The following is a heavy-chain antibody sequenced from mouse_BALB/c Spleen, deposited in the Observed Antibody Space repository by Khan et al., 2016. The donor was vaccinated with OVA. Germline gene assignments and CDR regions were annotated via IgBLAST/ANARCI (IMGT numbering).Heavy chain of an antibody. J-gene: IGHJ3*01. V-gene: IGHV1-4*01. D-gene: IGHD2-14*01. CDR1: GYTFTSYT. Sequence: VQLQQSGAELARPGASVKMSCKASGYTFTSYTIHWIKLRPGQGLEWIGYINPSNGYTNYNQKFKDKATLTADKSSTTAYMQLSSLTSDDSAVYNCVGDGAYHRNDGWFAYWGQGTLVTVSA. CDR3: VGDGAYHRNDGWFAY. CDR2: INPSNGYT.